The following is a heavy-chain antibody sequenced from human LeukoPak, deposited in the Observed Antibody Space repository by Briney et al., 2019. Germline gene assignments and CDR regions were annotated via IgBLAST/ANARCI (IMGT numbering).Heavy chain of an antibody. CDR3: ARDSYGSGINRGY. CDR2: IYSGGST. CDR1: GFTVSSNY. D-gene: IGHD3-10*01. Sequence: PGGSLRLSCAASGFTVSSNYMSWVRQAPGKGLEWVSVIYSGGSTYYADSVKGRFTISRDNSKNTLYLQMNSLRAEDTAVYYCARDSYGSGINRGYWGQGTLVTVSS. J-gene: IGHJ4*02. V-gene: IGHV3-66*01.